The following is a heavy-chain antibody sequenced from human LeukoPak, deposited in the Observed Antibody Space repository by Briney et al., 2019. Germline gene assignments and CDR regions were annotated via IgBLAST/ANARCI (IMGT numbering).Heavy chain of an antibody. J-gene: IGHJ4*02. CDR3: ARAIRGSAVDTGDR. V-gene: IGHV3-7*01. Sequence: GGSLRLSCAASGFTFSDYWMSWVRQAPGKGLEGVANIKNDGSEEYYVDSVKGRFTISRDNAKNSLFLQMNSLTVEGTAVHYCARAIRGSAVDTGDRWGQGTLVTVSS. CDR2: IKNDGSEE. D-gene: IGHD3-10*01. CDR1: GFTFSDYW.